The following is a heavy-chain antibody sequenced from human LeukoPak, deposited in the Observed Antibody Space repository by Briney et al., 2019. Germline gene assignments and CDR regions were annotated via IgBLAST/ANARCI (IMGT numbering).Heavy chain of an antibody. CDR3: AKAHCSPTSCSRIDY. V-gene: IGHV3-23*01. Sequence: GGSLRLSCAASGFTFSTCAMGWVRQAPGKGLGWVSAISGSGGSTFYADSVKGRFTISRDNSKNTVYLQMSGLRAEDTALYYCAKAHCSPTSCSRIDYWGRGPLVSVP. D-gene: IGHD2-2*01. CDR1: GFTFSTCA. CDR2: ISGSGGST. J-gene: IGHJ4*02.